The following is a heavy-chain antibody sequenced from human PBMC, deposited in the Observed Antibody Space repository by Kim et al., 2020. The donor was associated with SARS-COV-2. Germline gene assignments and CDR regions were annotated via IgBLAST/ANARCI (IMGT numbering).Heavy chain of an antibody. J-gene: IGHJ5*02. CDR2: ISSSSSYT. D-gene: IGHD2-8*01. Sequence: RGSLRLSCAASGFTFSDYYMSWIRQAPGKGLEWVSYISSSSSYTNYADSVKGRFTISRDNAKNSLYLQMNSLRAEDTAVYYCARVVANTWFDPWGQGTLVTVSS. V-gene: IGHV3-11*06. CDR3: ARVVANTWFDP. CDR1: GFTFSDYY.